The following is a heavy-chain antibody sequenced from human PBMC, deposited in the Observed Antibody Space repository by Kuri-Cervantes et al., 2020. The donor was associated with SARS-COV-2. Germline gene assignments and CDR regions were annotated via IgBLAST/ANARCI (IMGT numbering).Heavy chain of an antibody. Sequence: GGSLRLSCAASGFTFSSYGMHWVRQAPGKGLEWVAFIRYDGSEKYYVDSVKGRFTISRDNAKNSLYLQMNSLRAEDTAVYYCARDGYCSSTSCYSYYYYMDVWGKGTTVTVSS. CDR3: ARDGYCSSTSCYSYYYYMDV. CDR1: GFTFSSYG. V-gene: IGHV3-30*02. D-gene: IGHD2-2*03. J-gene: IGHJ6*03. CDR2: IRYDGSEK.